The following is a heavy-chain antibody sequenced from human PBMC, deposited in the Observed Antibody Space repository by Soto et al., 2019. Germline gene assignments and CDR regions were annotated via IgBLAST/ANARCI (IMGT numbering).Heavy chain of an antibody. Sequence: SXKVSFKASEYTXNSYGINWVRQAPGQSLEWIGWINAANGDTKYSPKFQGRVTITSDTSASTAYMDLSSLGSEDTAVYYCVRRHVSATGIDWFDPWGQGTLVTVSS. CDR2: INAANGDT. D-gene: IGHD6-13*01. J-gene: IGHJ5*02. V-gene: IGHV1-3*01. CDR1: EYTXNSYG. CDR3: VRRHVSATGIDWFDP.